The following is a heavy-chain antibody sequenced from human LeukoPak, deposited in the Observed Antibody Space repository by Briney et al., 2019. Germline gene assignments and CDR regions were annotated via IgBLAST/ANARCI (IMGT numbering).Heavy chain of an antibody. CDR1: GGSISSYTYY. V-gene: IGHV4-61*01. J-gene: IGHJ6*02. Sequence: SETLSLTCTVSGGSISSYTYYWSWIRQPPGKGLEWIGYIYYSGIINYNPSLKSRVTISVDTSKNQFSLKLTSVTAADTAVYFCARDSSGMDVWGQGTTVTVSS. CDR3: ARDSSGMDV. CDR2: IYYSGII.